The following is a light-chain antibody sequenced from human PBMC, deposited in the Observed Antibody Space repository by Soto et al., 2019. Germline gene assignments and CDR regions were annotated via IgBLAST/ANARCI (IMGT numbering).Light chain of an antibody. J-gene: IGKJ1*01. CDR1: QSVSSH. V-gene: IGKV3-15*01. Sequence: EIVMTQSPDTLSVSPEESATLSCRASQSVSSHLAWYQQKPGQAPRLLIYTASTRATGVPARFSGSGSGTQFTLTITNLQSEDFAVYYCQQYDQWAAFGQGTKVDIK. CDR3: QQYDQWAA. CDR2: TAS.